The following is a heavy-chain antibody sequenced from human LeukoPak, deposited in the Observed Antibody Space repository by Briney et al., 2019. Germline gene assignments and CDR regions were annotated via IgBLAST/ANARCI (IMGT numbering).Heavy chain of an antibody. V-gene: IGHV3-30*18. CDR3: AKLVWFGELWPRS. CDR2: ISHDGNNK. J-gene: IGHJ5*02. Sequence: GRSLRLSCAASGITFSTYGMYWVRQAPGKGLEWVAVISHDGNNKYYADSVKGRFTISRDNSKNIVYLQMNRLRAEDTAVYYCAKLVWFGELWPRSWGQGTLVTVSS. CDR1: GITFSTYG. D-gene: IGHD3-10*01.